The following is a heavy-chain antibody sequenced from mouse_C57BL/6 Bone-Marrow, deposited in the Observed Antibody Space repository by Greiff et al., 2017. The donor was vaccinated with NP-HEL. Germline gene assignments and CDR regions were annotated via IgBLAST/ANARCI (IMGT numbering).Heavy chain of an antibody. CDR3: ARVDYYCAYFDY. D-gene: IGHD1-1*01. J-gene: IGHJ2*01. V-gene: IGHV5-4*03. Sequence: EVKLMESGGGLVKPGGSLKLSCAASGFTFSSYAMSWVRQTPEKRLEWVATISDGGSYTYYPDNVKGRFTISRDNAKNNLYLQMSHLKSEDTAMYYCARVDYYCAYFDYWGQGTTLTVSS. CDR2: ISDGGSYT. CDR1: GFTFSSYA.